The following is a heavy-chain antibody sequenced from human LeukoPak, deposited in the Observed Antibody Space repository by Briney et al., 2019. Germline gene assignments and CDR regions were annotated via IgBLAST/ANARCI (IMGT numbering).Heavy chain of an antibody. Sequence: GESLKISCKGSGYSFTSYWIGWVRQMPGKGPEWMGIIYPGDSDTRYSPSFQGQVTISADKSISTAYLQWSSLKASDTAMHYCARHTARYYYYMDVWGKGTTVTVSS. CDR1: GYSFTSYW. CDR2: IYPGDSDT. D-gene: IGHD5-18*01. CDR3: ARHTARYYYYMDV. V-gene: IGHV5-51*01. J-gene: IGHJ6*03.